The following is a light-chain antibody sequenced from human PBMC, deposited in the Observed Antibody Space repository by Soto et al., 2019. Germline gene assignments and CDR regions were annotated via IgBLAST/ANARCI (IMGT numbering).Light chain of an antibody. CDR3: SSYTRSSTLV. CDR1: NSDIGGYNY. Sequence: QSVLTQPASVSGSPGQSITLSCTGTNSDIGGYNYVSWYQQHPGKAPKLMIFDVSNRPSGISDRFSGSKSGNTASLTISGLQAEDEAYYYCSSYTRSSTLVFGGGTQLTVL. J-gene: IGLJ2*01. V-gene: IGLV2-14*03. CDR2: DVS.